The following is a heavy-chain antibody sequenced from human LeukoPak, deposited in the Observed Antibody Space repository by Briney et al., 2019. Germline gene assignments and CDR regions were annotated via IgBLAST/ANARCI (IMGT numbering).Heavy chain of an antibody. V-gene: IGHV3-7*04. J-gene: IGHJ4*02. CDR3: ARVTIFGVVILDY. CDR2: IKQDGSEK. CDR1: GFTFSSYW. Sequence: GGSLRLSCAASGFTFSSYWMSWVRQAPGKGLEWVANIKQDGSEKYYVDSVKGRFTISRDNAKNSLYLQMNSLRAEDTAVYYCARVTIFGVVILDYWGQGTLVTVSS. D-gene: IGHD3-3*01.